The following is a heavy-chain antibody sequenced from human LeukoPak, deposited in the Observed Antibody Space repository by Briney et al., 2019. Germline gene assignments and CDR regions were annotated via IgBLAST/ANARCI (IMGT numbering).Heavy chain of an antibody. CDR1: GGSISSYY. CDR3: ARERYTMVRGAYIRGPFDP. V-gene: IGHV4-59*01. D-gene: IGHD3-10*01. Sequence: SETLSLTCTVSGGSISSYYWSWIRQPPGKGLEWIGYIYYSGSTNYNPSLKSRVTISVDTSKNQFSLKLSSVTAADTAVYYCARERYTMVRGAYIRGPFDPWGQGTLVTVSS. CDR2: IYYSGST. J-gene: IGHJ5*02.